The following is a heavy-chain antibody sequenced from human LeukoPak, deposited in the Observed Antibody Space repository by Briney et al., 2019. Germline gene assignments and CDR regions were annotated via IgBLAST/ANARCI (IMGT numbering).Heavy chain of an antibody. Sequence: GGSLRLSCAASGFTFSSYSMNWVRQAPGKGLEWVSSISSSSYIYYADSVKGRFTISRDNAKNSLYLQMNSLRAEDTAVYYCARDNIVVVPAATPPYYYYGMDVWGQGTTVTVSS. CDR1: GFTFSSYS. J-gene: IGHJ6*02. D-gene: IGHD2-2*01. CDR3: ARDNIVVVPAATPPYYYYGMDV. CDR2: ISSSSYI. V-gene: IGHV3-21*01.